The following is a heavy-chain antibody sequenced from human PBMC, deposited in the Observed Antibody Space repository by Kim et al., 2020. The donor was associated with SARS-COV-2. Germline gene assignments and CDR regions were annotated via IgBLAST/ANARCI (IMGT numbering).Heavy chain of an antibody. CDR2: IIPIFGTA. Sequence: SVKVSCKASGGTFSSYAISWVRQAPGQGLEWMGGIIPIFGTANYAQKFQGRVTITADESTSTAYMELSSLRSEDTAVYYCARTLGLGATIDYWGQGTLVTVSS. CDR3: ARTLGLGATIDY. J-gene: IGHJ4*02. V-gene: IGHV1-69*13. D-gene: IGHD1-26*01. CDR1: GGTFSSYA.